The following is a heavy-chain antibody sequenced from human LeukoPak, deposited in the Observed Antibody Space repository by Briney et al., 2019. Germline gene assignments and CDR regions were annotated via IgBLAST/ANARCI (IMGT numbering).Heavy chain of an antibody. Sequence: SETLSLTCAVSGYSISSGSYWGWVRQPPGKGLEWIGSIYHSGDTYYNPSLRSRLTISVDKFKNQFSLKLTSMTAADTAVYHCSRQGSRSWYGDFDYWGQGTLVTVSS. J-gene: IGHJ4*02. CDR2: IYHSGDT. CDR1: GYSISSGSY. V-gene: IGHV4-38-2*01. D-gene: IGHD6-13*01. CDR3: SRQGSRSWYGDFDY.